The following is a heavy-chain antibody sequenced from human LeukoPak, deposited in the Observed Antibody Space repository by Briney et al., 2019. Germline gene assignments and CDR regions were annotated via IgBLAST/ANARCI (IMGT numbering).Heavy chain of an antibody. CDR3: AKLNAYYYYMDV. V-gene: IGHV3-23*01. J-gene: IGHJ6*03. CDR1: GFTFSSYA. D-gene: IGHD4/OR15-4a*01. CDR2: ISGSGGST. Sequence: PGGSLRLSCAASGFTFSSYAMSWVRQPPGKGLEWVSGISGSGGSTYYADSVKGRFTISRDNSKNTLYLQMNSLRAEDTAVYYCAKLNAYYYYMDVWGKGTTVTVSS.